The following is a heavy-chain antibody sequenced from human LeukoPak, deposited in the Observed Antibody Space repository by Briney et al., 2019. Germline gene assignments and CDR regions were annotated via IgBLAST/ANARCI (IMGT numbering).Heavy chain of an antibody. Sequence: SETLSLTCTVSGGSISSSSYYWGWIRQPPGKGLEWIGSIYYSGSTYYNPSLKSRVTISVDTSKNQFSLKLSSVTAADTAVYYCARAQRPDYYDSSGYHPYYFDYWGQGTLVTVSS. D-gene: IGHD3-22*01. CDR2: IYYSGST. J-gene: IGHJ4*02. CDR3: ARAQRPDYYDSSGYHPYYFDY. V-gene: IGHV4-39*07. CDR1: GGSISSSSYY.